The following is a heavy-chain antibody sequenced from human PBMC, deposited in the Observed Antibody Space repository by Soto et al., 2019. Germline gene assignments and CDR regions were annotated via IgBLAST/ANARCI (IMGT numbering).Heavy chain of an antibody. CDR2: VHWNDDK. V-gene: IGHV2-5*01. J-gene: IGHJ6*02. D-gene: IGHD2-15*01. CDR3: AHRSLGDTSPDSNGLDV. Sequence: QITLKEAGPTLVKPTQTLTLTCTFSGFSLSTTGEGVFWIRQPPGKAPEWLALVHWNDDKRYSPSLRPRLTIRKDTSRHQVVLALTNLDPVDTGKYYCAHRSLGDTSPDSNGLDVWGHGTTVIVSS. CDR1: GFSLSTTGEG.